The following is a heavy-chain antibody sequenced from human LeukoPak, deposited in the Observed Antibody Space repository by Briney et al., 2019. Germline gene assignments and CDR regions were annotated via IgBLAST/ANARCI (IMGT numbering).Heavy chain of an antibody. V-gene: IGHV3-11*06. CDR1: GFTFSDYY. J-gene: IGHJ4*02. Sequence: GGSLRLSCAASGFTFSDYYMSWIRQAPGKGPEWVSYISSSSSYTNYADSVKGRFTISRDNAKNSLYLQMNSLRAEDTAVHYCARRYCSSTSCSATFDYWGQGTLVTVSS. D-gene: IGHD2-2*01. CDR3: ARRYCSSTSCSATFDY. CDR2: ISSSSSYT.